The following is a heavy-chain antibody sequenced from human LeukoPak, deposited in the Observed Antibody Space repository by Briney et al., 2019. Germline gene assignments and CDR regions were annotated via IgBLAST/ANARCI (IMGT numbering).Heavy chain of an antibody. CDR3: ARGGWVRGVITRNGLDY. Sequence: ASVKVSCKASGYTFTSYAMHWVRQAPGQRLEWMGWINAGNGNTKYSQEFQGRVTITRDTSASTAYMELSSLRSEDMAVYYCARGGWVRGVITRNGLDYWGQGTLVTVSS. D-gene: IGHD3-10*01. CDR2: INAGNGNT. V-gene: IGHV1-3*03. J-gene: IGHJ4*02. CDR1: GYTFTSYA.